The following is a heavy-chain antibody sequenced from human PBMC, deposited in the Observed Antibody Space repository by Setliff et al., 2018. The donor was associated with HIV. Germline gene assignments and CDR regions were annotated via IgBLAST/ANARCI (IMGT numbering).Heavy chain of an antibody. CDR2: IHYSGTT. CDR1: GGSINNYY. CDR3: ARVWDFYDSSGFLWSHGFDI. V-gene: IGHV4-59*01. Sequence: SETLSLTCSVSGGSINNYYWSWIRQPPGKGLEWIGQIHYSGTTKYSPSLKSRVTILVDTSNDEFSLKLTSVSEADTAVYYCARVWDFYDSSGFLWSHGFDIWGQGTMVTVS. J-gene: IGHJ3*02. D-gene: IGHD3-22*01.